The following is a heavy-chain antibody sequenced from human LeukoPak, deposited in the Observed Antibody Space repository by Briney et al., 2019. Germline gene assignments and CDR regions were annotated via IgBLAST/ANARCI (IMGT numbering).Heavy chain of an antibody. CDR1: GYTFTGYY. D-gene: IGHD3-22*01. J-gene: IGHJ4*02. CDR2: IIPIFGTA. CDR3: ARAWYDSSGYWFDY. V-gene: IGHV1-69*05. Sequence: GASVKVSCKASGYTFTGYYMHWVRQAPGQGLEWMGGIIPIFGTANYAQKFQGRVTITTDESTSTAYMELSSLRSEDTAVYYCARAWYDSSGYWFDYWGQGTLVTVSS.